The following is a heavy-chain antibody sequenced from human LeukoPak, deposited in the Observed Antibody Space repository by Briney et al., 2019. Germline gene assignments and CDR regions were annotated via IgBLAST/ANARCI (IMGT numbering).Heavy chain of an antibody. CDR3: ARGRRYPMIVANSDY. CDR1: GGSFSGYY. V-gene: IGHV4-34*01. Sequence: PSETLSLTCAVYGGSFSGYYWSWIRQPPGKGLGWIGGINHSGSTNYNPSLKSRVTISVDTSKNQFSLKLSSVTAADTAVYYCARGRRYPMIVANSDYWGQGTLVTVSS. J-gene: IGHJ4*02. D-gene: IGHD3-22*01. CDR2: INHSGST.